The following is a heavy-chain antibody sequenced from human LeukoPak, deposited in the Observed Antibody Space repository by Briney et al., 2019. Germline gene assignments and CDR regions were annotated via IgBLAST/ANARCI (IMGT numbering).Heavy chain of an antibody. Sequence: ASVKVSCKASGGTFSSYAINWVRQATGQGLEWMGWMNPNSGNTGYAQKFQGRVTMTRNTSISTAYMELSSLRSEDTAVYYCARAQYSGSYPEIWGQGTLVTVSS. CDR2: MNPNSGNT. CDR3: ARAQYSGSYPEI. D-gene: IGHD5-12*01. V-gene: IGHV1-8*02. J-gene: IGHJ4*02. CDR1: GGTFSSYA.